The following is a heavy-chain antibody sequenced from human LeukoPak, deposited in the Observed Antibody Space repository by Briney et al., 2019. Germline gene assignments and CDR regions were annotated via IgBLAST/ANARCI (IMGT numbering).Heavy chain of an antibody. CDR1: GFTFSSYE. Sequence: GGSLRLSCAVSGFTFSSYEMNWVRQAPGKGLEWVSYISSSGSTIYYADPVKGRFTISRDNAKNSLYLQMNSLRAEDTAVYYCARDFYGGSDYWGQGTLVSVSS. V-gene: IGHV3-48*03. J-gene: IGHJ4*02. CDR2: ISSSGSTI. CDR3: ARDFYGGSDY. D-gene: IGHD4-23*01.